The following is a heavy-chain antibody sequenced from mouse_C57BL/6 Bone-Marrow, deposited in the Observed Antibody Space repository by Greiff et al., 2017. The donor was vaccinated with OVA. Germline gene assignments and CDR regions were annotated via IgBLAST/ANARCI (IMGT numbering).Heavy chain of an antibody. D-gene: IGHD3-1*01. Sequence: EVHLVESGGDLVKPGGSLKLSCAASGFTFSSYGMSWVRQTPDKRLEWVATISSGGSYTYYPDSVKGRFTISRDNAKNTLYLQMSSLKSEDTAMYYCAKGATYPFAYWGQGTLVTVSA. CDR1: GFTFSSYG. V-gene: IGHV5-6*01. J-gene: IGHJ3*01. CDR2: ISSGGSYT. CDR3: AKGATYPFAY.